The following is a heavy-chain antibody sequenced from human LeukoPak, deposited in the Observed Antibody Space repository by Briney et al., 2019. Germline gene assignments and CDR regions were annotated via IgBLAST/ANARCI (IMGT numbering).Heavy chain of an antibody. J-gene: IGHJ4*02. D-gene: IGHD4/OR15-4a*01. V-gene: IGHV3-23*01. Sequence: GGSLRPSCAASGFTFSNFAMTWVRQAPGKGLEWVSVISGDGDTTYYADSLKGRFTISRANSKSTLYLQIKSLRADDTAVYYCAREVPEFDYWGQGTLVTVS. CDR2: ISGDGDTT. CDR1: GFTFSNFA. CDR3: AREVPEFDY.